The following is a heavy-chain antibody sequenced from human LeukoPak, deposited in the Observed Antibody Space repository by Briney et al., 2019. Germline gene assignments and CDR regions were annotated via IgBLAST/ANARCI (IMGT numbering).Heavy chain of an antibody. CDR3: AHRPLGFISGWDNCYFDT. CDR1: GFSLSTRGGG. J-gene: IGHJ4*03. CDR2: IYWDNDR. D-gene: IGHD6-19*01. V-gene: IGHV2-5*02. Sequence: SSPTRVKPTQTLTLTFTFSGFSLSTRGGGVGWVRQPPGKALEWLAVIYWDNDRRYSPSLKNRLTITKDTSKTQVVLTMTNMDPGDTATYYCAHRPLGFISGWDNCYFDTWAPGTLVTVSS.